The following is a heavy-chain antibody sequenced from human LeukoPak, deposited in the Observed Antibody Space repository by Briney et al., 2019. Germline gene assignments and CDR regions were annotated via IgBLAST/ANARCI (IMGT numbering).Heavy chain of an antibody. CDR3: ARGDSSGYYQNWFDP. V-gene: IGHV4-30-2*01. J-gene: IGHJ5*02. D-gene: IGHD3-22*01. CDR1: GTSVSSDNSH. CDR2: IYHSGST. Sequence: PSETLSLTCTVSGTSVSSDNSHWSWIRQPPGKGLEWIGYIYHSGSTYYNPSLKSRVTISVDRSKNQFSLKLSSVTAADTAVYYCARGDSSGYYQNWFDPWGQGTLVTVSS.